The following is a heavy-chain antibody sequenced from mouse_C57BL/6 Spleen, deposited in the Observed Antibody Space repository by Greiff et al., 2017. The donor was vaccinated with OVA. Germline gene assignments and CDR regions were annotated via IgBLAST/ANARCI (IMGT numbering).Heavy chain of an antibody. CDR1: GYSITSGYD. V-gene: IGHV3-1*01. Sequence: EVKLQESGPGMVKPSQSLSLTCTVTGYSITSGYDWHWIRHFPGNKLEWMGYISYSGSTNYNPSLKSRISITHDTSKNHFFLKLNSVTTEDTATDYCARNYDYDGYFDVWGTGTTVTVSS. CDR3: ARNYDYDGYFDV. J-gene: IGHJ1*03. D-gene: IGHD2-4*01. CDR2: ISYSGST.